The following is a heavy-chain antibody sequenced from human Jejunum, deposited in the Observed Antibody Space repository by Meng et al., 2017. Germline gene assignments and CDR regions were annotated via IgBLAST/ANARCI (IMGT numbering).Heavy chain of an antibody. Sequence: EVQLLDSGGGLVQPGGSLRLSCTASGFTFSSYAMSWVRQTPGKGLEWVSTIGTSADPYYADSVKGRFTISRDNSENTMFLQMNSLRAEDTAVYYCAANRPSLPFDYWGQGTLVTVSS. J-gene: IGHJ4*02. V-gene: IGHV3-23*01. CDR1: GFTFSSYA. D-gene: IGHD6-6*01. CDR2: IGTSADP. CDR3: AANRPSLPFDY.